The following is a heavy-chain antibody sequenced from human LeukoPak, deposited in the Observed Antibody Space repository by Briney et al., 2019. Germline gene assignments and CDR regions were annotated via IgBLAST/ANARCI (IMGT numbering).Heavy chain of an antibody. CDR3: ASVDSSAYHSDY. CDR1: GGSISGSSYY. J-gene: IGHJ4*02. CDR2: IYYSGST. V-gene: IGHV4-39*07. D-gene: IGHD3-22*01. Sequence: SETLSLTCTVSGGSISGSSYYWGWIRQPPGKGLEWIGSIYYSGSTYYNPSLKSRVTISVDTSKNQFSLKLSSVTAADTAVYYCASVDSSAYHSDYWGQGTLVTVSS.